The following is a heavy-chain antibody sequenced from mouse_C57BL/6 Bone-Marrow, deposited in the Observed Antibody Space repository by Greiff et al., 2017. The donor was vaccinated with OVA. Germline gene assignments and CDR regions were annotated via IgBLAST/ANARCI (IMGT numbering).Heavy chain of an antibody. CDR2: IWSGGST. CDR1: GFSLTSYG. Sequence: QVQLQQSGPGLVQPSQSLSITCTVSGFSLTSYGVHWVRQSPGTGLEWLGVIWSGGSTDYNAAFISRLSICKDNSKSQVFFKMNSLQADDTAIYYCARSSPGFAYWGQGTLVTVSA. CDR3: ARSSPGFAY. J-gene: IGHJ3*01. V-gene: IGHV2-2*01.